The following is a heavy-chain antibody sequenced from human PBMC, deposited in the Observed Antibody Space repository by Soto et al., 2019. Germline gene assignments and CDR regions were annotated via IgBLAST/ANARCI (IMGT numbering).Heavy chain of an antibody. D-gene: IGHD6-13*01. CDR2: INHDGSKT. CDR3: VREPWGFSGTWYDY. V-gene: IGHV3-74*01. CDR1: KFSFSSYW. Sequence: WSLRLSCAASKFSFSSYWMHWVRQVPGKGPARVSRINHDGSKTEYADSVKGRFTISRDNTKNTLYLQMNSLRVEDTAMYYCVREPWGFSGTWYDYWGQGTLVTVSS. J-gene: IGHJ4*02.